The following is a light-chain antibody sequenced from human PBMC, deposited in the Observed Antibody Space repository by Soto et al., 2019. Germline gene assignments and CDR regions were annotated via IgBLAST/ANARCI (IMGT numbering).Light chain of an antibody. V-gene: IGLV2-14*03. CDR2: DVR. Sequence: QSALTQPASVSGSPGQSITISCTGTSSDVGGYNYISWYQQHPGKAPKFIIYDVRNRPSGVSNRFSGSRSGNTASLTISGLQAEDEAGYYCSSYTSSNTVIFGGGTKVTVL. CDR3: SSYTSSNTVI. CDR1: SSDVGGYNY. J-gene: IGLJ2*01.